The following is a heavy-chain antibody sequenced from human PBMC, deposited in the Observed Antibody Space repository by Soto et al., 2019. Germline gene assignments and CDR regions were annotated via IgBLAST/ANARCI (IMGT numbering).Heavy chain of an antibody. Sequence: GGALRLSCAAPGFTLSSYALSWVRQAPGKGVEWVSAISGSGGSTYYADSVKGRVTISRDNSKNNLYLQMNSLRAEDTAGYYCAKVGCLDFDCLYRFAYWGRGPLATVSS. CDR1: GFTLSSYA. CDR3: AKVGCLDFDCLYRFAY. V-gene: IGHV3-23*01. CDR2: ISGSGGST. D-gene: IGHD3-9*01. J-gene: IGHJ4*02.